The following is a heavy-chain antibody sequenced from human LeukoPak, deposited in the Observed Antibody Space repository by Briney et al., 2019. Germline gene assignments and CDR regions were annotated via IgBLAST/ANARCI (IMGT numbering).Heavy chain of an antibody. CDR1: GYTFISYY. J-gene: IGHJ4*02. V-gene: IGHV1-46*01. D-gene: IGHD3-16*01. CDR3: ARGTNTGGGVTYY. Sequence: ASVKVSCKASGYTFISYYMHWVRQAPGQGLEWMGIINPSGGSTSYAQKFQGRVTMTRDTSTSIVYMELRSLRSEDTAVYYCARGTNTGGGVTYYWGQGTLVTVSS. CDR2: INPSGGST.